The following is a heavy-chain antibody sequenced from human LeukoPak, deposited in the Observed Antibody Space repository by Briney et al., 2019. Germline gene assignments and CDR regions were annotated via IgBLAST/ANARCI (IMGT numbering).Heavy chain of an antibody. D-gene: IGHD3-3*01. Sequence: QPGGSLRLSCAASGFTFSSYGMHWVRQAPGKGLEWVAVISYDGSNKYYADSVKGQFTISRDNSKNTLDLQMNSLRAEDTAVYYCARDRSYDFWSGYSTPDYWGQGTLVTVSS. CDR2: ISYDGSNK. J-gene: IGHJ4*02. CDR3: ARDRSYDFWSGYSTPDY. V-gene: IGHV3-30*03. CDR1: GFTFSSYG.